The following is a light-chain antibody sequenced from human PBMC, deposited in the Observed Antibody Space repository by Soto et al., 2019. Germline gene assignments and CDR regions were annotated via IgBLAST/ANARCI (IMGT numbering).Light chain of an antibody. J-gene: IGLJ1*01. Sequence: VLTQPPSVSAAPGQKVTISCSGSSSNIGNNYVSWYQQLPGTAPKLLIYDNNKRPSGIPDRFSDSKSGTSATLAITGLQTGDEADYYCGTWDSSLSAYVFGTGTKVT. CDR3: GTWDSSLSAYV. V-gene: IGLV1-51*01. CDR1: SSNIGNNY. CDR2: DNN.